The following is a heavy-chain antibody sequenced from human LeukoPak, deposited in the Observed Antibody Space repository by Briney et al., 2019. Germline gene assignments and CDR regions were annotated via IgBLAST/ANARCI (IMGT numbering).Heavy chain of an antibody. D-gene: IGHD4-17*01. V-gene: IGHV4-39*07. J-gene: IGHJ2*01. Sequence: SETLSLTCTVSGGSISSSSYYWGWIRQPPGKGLEWIGSIYYSGSTYYNPSLKSRVTISVDTSKNQFSLKLSSVTAADTAVYYCARDYGYGDYPSHVQRYFDLWGRGTLVTVSS. CDR1: GGSISSSSYY. CDR3: ARDYGYGDYPSHVQRYFDL. CDR2: IYYSGST.